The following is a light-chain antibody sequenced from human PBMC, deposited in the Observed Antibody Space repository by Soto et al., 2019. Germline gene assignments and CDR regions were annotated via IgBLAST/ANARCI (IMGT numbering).Light chain of an antibody. CDR3: QQYGSSSYT. CDR1: QSVSTK. J-gene: IGKJ2*01. CDR2: GAS. Sequence: EIVMTQSPATLSVSPGERATLSCRASQSVSTKLAWYKQKPGQAPRLLIYGASTRATGIPARFSGSGSGTEFTLTISRLEPEDFAVYYCQQYGSSSYTFGQGTRLEIK. V-gene: IGKV3-15*01.